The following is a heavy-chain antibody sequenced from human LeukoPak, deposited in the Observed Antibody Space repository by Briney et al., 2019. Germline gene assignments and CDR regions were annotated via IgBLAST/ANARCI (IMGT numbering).Heavy chain of an antibody. CDR1: GYTFTNYD. Sequence: GASVKVSCKASGYTFTNYDINWVRQATGQGLEWMRWMNPNSDNIGYAQKFQGRVTMTRDTSISTAYMELSSLRSEDTAVYYCARGNYDGYYFDSWGQGTLVTVFS. D-gene: IGHD4-23*01. J-gene: IGHJ4*02. CDR2: MNPNSDNI. V-gene: IGHV1-8*01. CDR3: ARGNYDGYYFDS.